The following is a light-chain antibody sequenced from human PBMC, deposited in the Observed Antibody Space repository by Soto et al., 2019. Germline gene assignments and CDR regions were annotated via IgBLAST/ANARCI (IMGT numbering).Light chain of an antibody. CDR2: AAS. CDR3: LQDHNYPLT. J-gene: IGKJ4*01. Sequence: AIPMTQSPSSLSASIGDRVTITCRASQGIGNDLGWYQQKPGKAPKLLIYAASSLQSGVPSRFSGSGSGTNFTLTVSSLQPEDFATYYCLQDHNYPLTFGGGTKVEIK. V-gene: IGKV1-6*01. CDR1: QGIGND.